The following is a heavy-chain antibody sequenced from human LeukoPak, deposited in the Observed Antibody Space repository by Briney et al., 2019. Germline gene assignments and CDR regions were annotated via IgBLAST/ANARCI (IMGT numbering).Heavy chain of an antibody. CDR1: GFTFSSYA. J-gene: IGHJ5*02. CDR2: ISYDGSNK. Sequence: GGSLRLSCAASGFTFSSYAMHWVRQAPGKGLEWVAVISYDGSNKYYADSVKGRFTISRDNSKNTLYLQMNSLRAEDTAVYYCARDQQAQNWFDPWGQGTLVTVSS. V-gene: IGHV3-30-3*01. D-gene: IGHD6-13*01. CDR3: ARDQQAQNWFDP.